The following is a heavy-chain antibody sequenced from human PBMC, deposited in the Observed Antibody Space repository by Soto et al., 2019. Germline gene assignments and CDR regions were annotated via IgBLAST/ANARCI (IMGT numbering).Heavy chain of an antibody. CDR2: ISKSSRYI. J-gene: IGHJ4*02. D-gene: IGHD6-19*01. CDR3: AKERSSGWSFDY. CDR1: GFTFSSYS. Sequence: SGFTFSSYSMNWVRQAPGKGLEWVSSISKSSRYIYYADSVKGRFTVSRDNSKNTLYLQMNSLRAEDTAVFYCAKERSSGWSFDYWGQGTLVTVSS. V-gene: IGHV3-21*04.